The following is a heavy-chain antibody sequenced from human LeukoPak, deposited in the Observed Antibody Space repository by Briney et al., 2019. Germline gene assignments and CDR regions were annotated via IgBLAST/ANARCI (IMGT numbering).Heavy chain of an antibody. Sequence: LPGGSLRLSCAASGFTVSSNYMSWVRQAPGKGLEWVSVIYSGGSTYYADSVKGRFTISRDNSKNTLYLQMNSLRVEDTAVYYCAKESPVAGMYYFDYWGQGTLVTVSS. J-gene: IGHJ4*02. D-gene: IGHD6-19*01. V-gene: IGHV3-53*01. CDR2: IYSGGST. CDR1: GFTVSSNY. CDR3: AKESPVAGMYYFDY.